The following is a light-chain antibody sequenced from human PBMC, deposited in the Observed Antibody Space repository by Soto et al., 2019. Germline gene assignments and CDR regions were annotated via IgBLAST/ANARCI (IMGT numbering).Light chain of an antibody. CDR1: NSDVGTYNY. J-gene: IGLJ1*01. Sequence: QSALTQPASASGSPGQSITISCTGTNSDVGTYNYVSWYQQHPGKAPKLMIYEVTNRHSGVSNRFSGSKSGNTASLTISGLQAEDEADYYCSSYTSSSTPGVFGTGTKVTVL. CDR2: EVT. CDR3: SSYTSSSTPGV. V-gene: IGLV2-14*01.